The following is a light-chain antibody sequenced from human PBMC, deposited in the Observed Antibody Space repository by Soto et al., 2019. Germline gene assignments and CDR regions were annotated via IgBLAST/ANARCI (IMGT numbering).Light chain of an antibody. CDR1: QGISRY. CDR2: AAS. J-gene: IGKJ2*01. V-gene: IGKV1-8*01. CDR3: QQYYSYPYT. Sequence: AIRMTQSPSSFSASTGDRVTITCRASQGISRYLAWYQQKPGKAPKLLIYAASTLQSGVPSRFSGRGSGTDFTLTISCLQSEDFATYYCQQYYSYPYTFGQGTKLEIK.